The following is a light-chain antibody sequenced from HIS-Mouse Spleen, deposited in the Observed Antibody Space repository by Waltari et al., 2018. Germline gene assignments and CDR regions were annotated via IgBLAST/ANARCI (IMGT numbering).Light chain of an antibody. Sequence: DIQMTQSPSSLSASVGDRGTITCRASQSIRSYLNWYQQKPGKAPKHLIYAASSLKSGVPSRFSGSGSGTDFTLTISSLQPEDFATYYCQQSYSTPRTFGQGTKVEIK. CDR1: QSIRSY. CDR3: QQSYSTPRT. CDR2: AAS. J-gene: IGKJ1*01. V-gene: IGKV1-39*01.